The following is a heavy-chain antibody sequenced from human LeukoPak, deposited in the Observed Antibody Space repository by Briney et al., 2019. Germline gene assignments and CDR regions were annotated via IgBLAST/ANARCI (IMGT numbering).Heavy chain of an antibody. CDR3: ARDLPVTREFDY. CDR2: ISGNSNVK. CDR1: GFTFSSYI. Sequence: GGSLRLSCAVSGFTFSSYIMNWVRQAPGKGLEWVSYISGNSNVKNYADSVKGRFTISRDNAKNSLYLRMNSLRAEDTAVYYCARDLPVTREFDYWGQGTLVTVSS. D-gene: IGHD4-17*01. J-gene: IGHJ4*02. V-gene: IGHV3-48*01.